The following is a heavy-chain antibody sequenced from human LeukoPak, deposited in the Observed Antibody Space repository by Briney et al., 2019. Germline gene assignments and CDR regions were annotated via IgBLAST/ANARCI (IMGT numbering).Heavy chain of an antibody. Sequence: GRSLRLSCAASGFTFSSYAMHWVRQAPGKGLEWVAVISYDGSNKYYADSVRGRFTISRDNSKNTLYLQMNSLRAEDTAVYYCARDGGYCSGGSCYGRLFVGLPIDYWGQGTLVTVSS. CDR3: ARDGGYCSGGSCYGRLFVGLPIDY. J-gene: IGHJ4*02. CDR1: GFTFSSYA. D-gene: IGHD2-15*01. V-gene: IGHV3-30-3*01. CDR2: ISYDGSNK.